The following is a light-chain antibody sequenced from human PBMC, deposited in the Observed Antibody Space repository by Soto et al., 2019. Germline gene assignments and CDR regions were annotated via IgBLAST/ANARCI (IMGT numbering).Light chain of an antibody. J-gene: IGLJ2*01. CDR3: AAWDDSLNGPV. CDR1: SSNVGINS. CDR2: TTN. V-gene: IGLV1-44*01. Sequence: QAVVTQPPSASGTPGQRVTISCSGSSSNVGINSVNWYQQFPGAAPKVLIYTTNQRPSGVPDRFSGSKSGTSASLAISGLQPDDEGDYYCAAWDDSLNGPVFGGGTKLTVL.